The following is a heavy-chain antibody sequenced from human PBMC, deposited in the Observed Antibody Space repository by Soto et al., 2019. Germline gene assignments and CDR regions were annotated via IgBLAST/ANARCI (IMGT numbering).Heavy chain of an antibody. J-gene: IGHJ4*02. V-gene: IGHV3-23*01. CDR3: AKGSASTRPYYFYY. D-gene: IGHD6-6*01. CDR1: GSTFSSYV. Sequence: GGSLRLSYAASGSTFSSYVMSWVRQAPGKGLEWVSAITGSGGGTYYADSVKGRFTISRDNSKNTLYLQMNSLRAEDTALYYCAKGSASTRPYYFYYWGQGTLVTVSS. CDR2: ITGSGGGT.